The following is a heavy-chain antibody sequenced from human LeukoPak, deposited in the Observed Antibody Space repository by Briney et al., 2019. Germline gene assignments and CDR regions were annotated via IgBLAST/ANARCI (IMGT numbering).Heavy chain of an antibody. CDR2: IYYSGTT. J-gene: IGHJ6*02. CDR1: GGSISSGDYY. CDR3: ASTSSYGMDV. Sequence: SQTLSLTCTVSGGSISSGDYYWSWLRQPPGKGLEWIGYIYYSGTTYYNPSLKSRVTISVDTSKNQFFLTMSSVTAADTAVYYCASTSSYGMDVWGQGTTVTVSS. V-gene: IGHV4-30-4*01.